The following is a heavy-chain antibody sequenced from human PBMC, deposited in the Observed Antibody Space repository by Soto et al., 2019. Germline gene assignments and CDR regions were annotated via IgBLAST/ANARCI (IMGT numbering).Heavy chain of an antibody. J-gene: IGHJ4*02. CDR1: GFTFSDYY. CDR3: ARRRDYFDY. Sequence: PGGSPRLSCAASGFTFSDYYMSWIRQAPGEGLEWVSYINSGGSAIYYADSVKGRFTISRDNAKNSLYLEMNSLRDEDTAVYYCARRRDYFDYWGQGTLVTVS. V-gene: IGHV3-11*01. CDR2: INSGGSAI.